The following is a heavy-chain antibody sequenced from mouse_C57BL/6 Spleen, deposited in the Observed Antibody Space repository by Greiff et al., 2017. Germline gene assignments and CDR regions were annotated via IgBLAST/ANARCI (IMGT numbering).Heavy chain of an antibody. J-gene: IGHJ2*01. D-gene: IGHD2-4*01. V-gene: IGHV1-61*01. Sequence: QVQLQQPGAELVRPGSSVQLSCKASGYTFTSYWMDWVKQRPGQGLEWIGNIYPSDSETHYNQKFKDKATLTVDKSSSTAYMQLSSLTSEDSAVYYCARSGDYPYYFDYWGQGTTLTVSS. CDR1: GYTFTSYW. CDR2: IYPSDSET. CDR3: ARSGDYPYYFDY.